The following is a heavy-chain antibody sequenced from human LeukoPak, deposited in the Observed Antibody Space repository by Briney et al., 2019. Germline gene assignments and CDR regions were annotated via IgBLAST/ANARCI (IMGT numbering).Heavy chain of an antibody. V-gene: IGHV6-1*01. J-gene: IGHJ4*02. CDR3: ARDPGSSSWFYFDY. CDR1: GDSVSSNNAA. CDR2: TFYRSEWYK. D-gene: IGHD6-13*01. Sequence: SQTLSLTCAISGDSVSSNNAAWNWIRQSPSRGLEWLGRTFYRSEWYKDYAVSVKSRITINPDTSKNQFSLQLSSVTPEDTAVYYCARDPGSSSWFYFDYWGQGTLVTVSS.